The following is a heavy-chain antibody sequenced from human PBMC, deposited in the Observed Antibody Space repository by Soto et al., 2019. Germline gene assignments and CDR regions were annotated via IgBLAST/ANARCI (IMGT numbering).Heavy chain of an antibody. D-gene: IGHD6-6*01. CDR1: GYIFANDW. CDR2: IFPGDSDT. Sequence: LTISCKGSGYIFANDWIAWVRQMPGKGLEWMGIIFPGDSDTRYSPSFQGQVTISADKSINTAYLQWSSLKASDTAVYYCARRVAAHPYFDFWGQGALATVSS. V-gene: IGHV5-51*01. J-gene: IGHJ4*02. CDR3: ARRVAAHPYFDF.